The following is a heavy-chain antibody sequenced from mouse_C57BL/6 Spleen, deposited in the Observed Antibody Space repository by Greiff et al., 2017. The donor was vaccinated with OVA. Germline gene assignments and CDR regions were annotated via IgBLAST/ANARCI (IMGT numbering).Heavy chain of an antibody. CDR3: ATGEGYFDV. J-gene: IGHJ1*03. Sequence: EVKLQESGPGLVKPSQSLSLTCSVTGYSITSGYYWNWIRQFPGNKLEWMGYISYDGSNNYNPSLKNRISITRDTSKNQFFLKLNSVTTEDTATYYCATGEGYFDVWGTGTTVTVSS. D-gene: IGHD4-1*01. V-gene: IGHV3-6*01. CDR1: GYSITSGYY. CDR2: ISYDGSN.